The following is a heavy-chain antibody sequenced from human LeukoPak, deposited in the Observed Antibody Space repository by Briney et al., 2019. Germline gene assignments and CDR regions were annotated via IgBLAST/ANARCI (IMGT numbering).Heavy chain of an antibody. V-gene: IGHV3-7*01. D-gene: IGHD1-14*01. CDR2: IKQDGSAK. CDR1: GFSPTTYW. Sequence: GGSLRLSCVASGFSPTTYWMSWVRQAPGKGLEWVANIKQDGSAKYYVDSVKGRFTISRDNARNSLYLQMNSLRAEDTAVYYCGRAEEPVPGGDYWGQGTLVTVSS. J-gene: IGHJ4*02. CDR3: GRAEEPVPGGDY.